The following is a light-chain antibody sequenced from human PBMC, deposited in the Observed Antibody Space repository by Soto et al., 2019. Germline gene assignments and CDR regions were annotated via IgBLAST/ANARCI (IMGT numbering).Light chain of an antibody. CDR2: GNS. CDR1: SSNIGAGYD. Sequence: QSALTQPPSVSGAPGQRVTISCTGSSSNIGAGYDVHWYQQLPGTAPKLLIYGNSNRPSGVPDRFSGSKSGTSASLAITGLQAEDEADYYCQSYDSSLPVVFGGGTKLTVL. J-gene: IGLJ2*01. CDR3: QSYDSSLPVV. V-gene: IGLV1-40*01.